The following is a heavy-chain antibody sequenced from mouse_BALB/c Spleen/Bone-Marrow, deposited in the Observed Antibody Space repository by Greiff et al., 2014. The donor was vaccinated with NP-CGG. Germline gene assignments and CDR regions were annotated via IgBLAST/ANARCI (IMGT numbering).Heavy chain of an antibody. CDR2: INPGSGAT. V-gene: IGHV1-54*03. D-gene: IGHD4-1*01. CDR1: GYAFTNYL. CDR3: ARRLTGTLYFDY. J-gene: IGHJ2*01. Sequence: VQLQQSGAELVRPGTSVKVSCKASGYAFTNYLIEWVKQRPGQGLEWTGVINPGSGATNYNENFKGKATLTADKSSSTPYMQLSSLTSDDSAVYFCARRLTGTLYFDYWGQGTTLTVSS.